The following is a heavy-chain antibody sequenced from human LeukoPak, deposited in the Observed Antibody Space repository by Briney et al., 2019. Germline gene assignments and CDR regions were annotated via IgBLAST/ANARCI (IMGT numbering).Heavy chain of an antibody. CDR3: AKSRDVVATVFDY. J-gene: IGHJ4*02. CDR2: ISGSGGST. V-gene: IGHV3-23*01. D-gene: IGHD5-12*01. Sequence: AISGSGGSTYYADSVKGRFTVPRDNSKNTLYLQMNSLRAEDTAVYYCAKSRDVVATVFDYWGQGTLVTVSS.